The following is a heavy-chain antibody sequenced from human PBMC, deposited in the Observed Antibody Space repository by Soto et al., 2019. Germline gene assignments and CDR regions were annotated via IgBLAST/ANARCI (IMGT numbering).Heavy chain of an antibody. Sequence: QVQLVQSGAEVKKPGASVKVSCKASGYTFTSYGISWVRQAPGQGLEWMGWISAYNGNTNYAQKLQGRVTMTTDTSTSTDYMELRSLRSSGTAVYYCARVKVAAAAGTVWPTDAFDIWGQGTMVTVSS. CDR2: ISAYNGNT. V-gene: IGHV1-18*01. CDR3: ARVKVAAAAGTVWPTDAFDI. CDR1: GYTFTSYG. D-gene: IGHD6-13*01. J-gene: IGHJ3*02.